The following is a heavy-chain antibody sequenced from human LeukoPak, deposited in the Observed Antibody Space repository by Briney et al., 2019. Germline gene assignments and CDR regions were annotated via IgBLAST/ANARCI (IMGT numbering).Heavy chain of an antibody. J-gene: IGHJ4*02. Sequence: PSETLPLTCAVSGYSISSGYYWGWIRQPPGKGPEWIGSIYHSGSTYYNPSLKSRVTISVDTSKNQFSLKLSSVTAADTAVYYCARHIYSNYYFDYWGQGTLVTVSS. D-gene: IGHD4-11*01. V-gene: IGHV4-38-2*01. CDR1: GYSISSGYY. CDR3: ARHIYSNYYFDY. CDR2: IYHSGST.